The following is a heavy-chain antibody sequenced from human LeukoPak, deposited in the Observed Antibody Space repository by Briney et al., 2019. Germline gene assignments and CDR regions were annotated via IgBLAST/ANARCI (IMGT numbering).Heavy chain of an antibody. CDR2: INHSGST. CDR3: ARSRWGWVAVAYDY. CDR1: GGSFSGYY. D-gene: IGHD6-13*01. Sequence: SETLSLTCAVYGGSFSGYYWSWIRQPPGKGLEWIGEINHSGSTNYNPSLKSRVTISVDTSKNQFSLKLSSVTAADTAVYYCARSRWGWVAVAYDYWGQGTLVTVSS. V-gene: IGHV4-34*01. J-gene: IGHJ4*02.